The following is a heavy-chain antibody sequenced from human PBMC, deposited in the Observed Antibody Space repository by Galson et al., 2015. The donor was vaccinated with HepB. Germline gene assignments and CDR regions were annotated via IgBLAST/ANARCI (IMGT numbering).Heavy chain of an antibody. CDR3: ARWAGQTTIHRANSGTNWPLDF. CDR1: GGTFSSLA. CDR2: IIPVFATA. V-gene: IGHV1-69*13. J-gene: IGHJ4*02. D-gene: IGHD1/OR15-1a*01. Sequence: SVKVSCKASGGTFSSLAISWVRQAPGQGLEWMGGIIPVFATASYAQKFQGRVTISADESTRTVHMELSGLRSEDTAVYYCARWAGQTTIHRANSGTNWPLDFWGQGTLVTVSS.